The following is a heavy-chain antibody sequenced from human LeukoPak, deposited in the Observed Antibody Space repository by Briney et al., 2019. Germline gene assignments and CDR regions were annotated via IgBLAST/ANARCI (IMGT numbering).Heavy chain of an antibody. D-gene: IGHD1-1*01. V-gene: IGHV4-61*01. CDR1: GGSVSSGSYY. Sequence: PSETLSLTCTVSGGSVSSGSYYWSWIRQPPGKGLEWIGYIYYSGSTNYNPSLKSRVTISVDTSKNQFSLKLSSVTAPDTAVYYCARDTGGGWNVDWGQGTLVTVSS. J-gene: IGHJ4*02. CDR2: IYYSGST. CDR3: ARDTGGGWNVD.